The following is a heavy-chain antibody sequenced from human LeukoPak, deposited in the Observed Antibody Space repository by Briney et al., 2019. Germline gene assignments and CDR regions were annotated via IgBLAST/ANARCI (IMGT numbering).Heavy chain of an antibody. CDR1: GFTFSSYW. D-gene: IGHD3-3*02. V-gene: IGHV3-9*01. J-gene: IGHJ4*02. Sequence: GGSLRLSCAASGFTFSSYWMSWVRQAPGKGLEWVSGISWNSGSIGYADSVKGRFTISRDNAKNSLYLQMNSLRAEDTALYYCAKATYSIGHYWFLDYWGQGTLVTVSS. CDR2: ISWNSGSI. CDR3: AKATYSIGHYWFLDY.